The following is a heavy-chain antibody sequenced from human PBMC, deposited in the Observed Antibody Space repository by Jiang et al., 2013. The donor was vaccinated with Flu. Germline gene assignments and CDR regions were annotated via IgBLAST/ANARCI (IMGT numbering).Heavy chain of an antibody. D-gene: IGHD3-10*01. CDR1: GGSISSYY. CDR2: LLQWEH. J-gene: IGHJ3*02. V-gene: IGHV4-59*08. CDR3: ASSGYAFDI. Sequence: KPSETLSLTCTVSGGSISSYYWSWIRQPQEGTGVDWVYLLQWEHQLQPSLKSRVTISVDTSKNQFSLKLSSVTAADTAVDYCASSGYAFDIWGQGTMVTVSS.